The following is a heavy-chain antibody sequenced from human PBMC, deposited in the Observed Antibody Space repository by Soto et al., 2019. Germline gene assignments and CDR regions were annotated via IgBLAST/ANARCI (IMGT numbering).Heavy chain of an antibody. D-gene: IGHD2-15*01. Sequence: EVQLLESGGGLVQPGGSLRLSCAASGFTFSSYAMSWVRQAPGKGLEWVSAISGSGGSTYYADSVKGRFTISRDNSKNTLYLQMSSLRAEDTAVYYCAKYCSGGSCYLGFDYWGQGTLVTVSS. CDR2: ISGSGGST. J-gene: IGHJ4*02. CDR3: AKYCSGGSCYLGFDY. V-gene: IGHV3-23*01. CDR1: GFTFSSYA.